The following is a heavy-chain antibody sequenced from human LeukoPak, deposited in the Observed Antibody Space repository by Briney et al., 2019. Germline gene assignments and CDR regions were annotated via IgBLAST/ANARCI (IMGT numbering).Heavy chain of an antibody. J-gene: IGHJ3*02. Sequence: PGGSLRLSCAASGFTFSSYSMNWVRQAPGKGLEWVSSISSSSSYIYYADSVKGRFTISRDNAKNSLYLQMNSLRAEDTAVYYCARDHPGGNVVDPVASDIWGQGTMVTVSS. D-gene: IGHD4-23*01. V-gene: IGHV3-21*01. CDR1: GFTFSSYS. CDR3: ARDHPGGNVVDPVASDI. CDR2: ISSSSSYI.